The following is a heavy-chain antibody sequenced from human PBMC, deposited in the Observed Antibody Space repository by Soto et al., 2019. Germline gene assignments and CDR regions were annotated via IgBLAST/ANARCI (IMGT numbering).Heavy chain of an antibody. Sequence: PSETLSLTCTVSGGSINSYYWSWTRQPPGKGLEWIGYIYYSGSTNYNPSLKSRVTISVDTSKNQFSLKLSSVTAADTAVYYCARGGSSAWHNWFDPWGQGTLVTVSS. J-gene: IGHJ5*02. CDR2: IYYSGST. CDR1: GGSINSYY. D-gene: IGHD6-25*01. V-gene: IGHV4-59*01. CDR3: ARGGSSAWHNWFDP.